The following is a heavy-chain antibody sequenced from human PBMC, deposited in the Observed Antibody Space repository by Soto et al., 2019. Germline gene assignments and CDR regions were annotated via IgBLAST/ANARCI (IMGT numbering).Heavy chain of an antibody. V-gene: IGHV4-39*07. J-gene: IGHJ4*02. CDR3: ARDKITGLFDY. CDR1: GGSISSGDYY. Sequence: SETLSLTCTVSGGSISSGDYYWSWIRQPPGTGLEWIGEINHSGSTNYNPSLKSRVTISVDTSKNQFSLKLTSVTAADTAVYYCARDKITGLFDYWGQGTLVTVSS. D-gene: IGHD2-8*02. CDR2: INHSGST.